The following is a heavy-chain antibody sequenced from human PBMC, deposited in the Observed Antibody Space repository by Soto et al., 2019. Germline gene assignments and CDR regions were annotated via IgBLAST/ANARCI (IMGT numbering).Heavy chain of an antibody. Sequence: ASVKVSCKASGYTFTSYGISWVRQAPGQGLEWMGWIRAHNGNTNYAQKLQGRVTMTTDTSTSTAYMELSRLRSDDTAVYYCARGKSGVRPHSYYYGMDVWGQGTTVTVSS. CDR1: GYTFTSYG. J-gene: IGHJ6*02. CDR2: IRAHNGNT. CDR3: ARGKSGVRPHSYYYGMDV. V-gene: IGHV1-18*01. D-gene: IGHD3-10*01.